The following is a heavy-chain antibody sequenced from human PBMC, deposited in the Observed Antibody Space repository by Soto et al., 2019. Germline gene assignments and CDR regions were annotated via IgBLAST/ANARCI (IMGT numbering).Heavy chain of an antibody. J-gene: IGHJ5*02. CDR1: GGTFSSYT. D-gene: IGHD3-10*01. V-gene: IGHV1-69*06. CDR2: IIPIFGTA. CDR3: ARDPRRITMVRGVITTIGWFDP. Sequence: SVKVPCKASGGTFSSYTISWVRQAPGQGLEWMGGIIPIFGTANYAQKFQGRATITADKSTSTAYMELSSLRSEDTAVYYCARDPRRITMVRGVITTIGWFDPWGQGTLVTV.